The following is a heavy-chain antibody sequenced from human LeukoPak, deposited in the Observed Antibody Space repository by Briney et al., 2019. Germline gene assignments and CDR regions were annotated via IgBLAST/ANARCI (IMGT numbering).Heavy chain of an antibody. Sequence: GGSLRLSCAASGFTFSSYGMHWVRQAPGKGLEWVAVIPYDGSNKYYADSVKGRFTISRDNSKNTLYLQMNSLRAEDTAVYYCARDMGPRGVLDYWGQGTLVTVSS. CDR3: ARDMGPRGVLDY. CDR2: IPYDGSNK. D-gene: IGHD1-1*01. CDR1: GFTFSSYG. J-gene: IGHJ4*02. V-gene: IGHV3-30*03.